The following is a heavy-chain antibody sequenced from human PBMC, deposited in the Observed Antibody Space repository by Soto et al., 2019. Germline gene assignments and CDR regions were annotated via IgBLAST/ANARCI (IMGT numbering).Heavy chain of an antibody. CDR1: GGTFSSYA. D-gene: IGHD5-12*01. Sequence: QVQLVQSGAEVKKPGSSVKVSCKASGGTFSSYAISWVRQAPGQGLEWMGGIIPIFGTANYAQKFQGRVTITADESTSTAYMELSSLRSEDTAVYYCARGFGMATIGWSGAGYYYYGMDVWGQGTTVTVSS. V-gene: IGHV1-69*12. CDR3: ARGFGMATIGWSGAGYYYYGMDV. CDR2: IIPIFGTA. J-gene: IGHJ6*02.